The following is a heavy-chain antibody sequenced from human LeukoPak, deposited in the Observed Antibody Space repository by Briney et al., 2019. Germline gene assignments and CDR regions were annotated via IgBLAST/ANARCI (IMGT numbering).Heavy chain of an antibody. J-gene: IGHJ4*02. D-gene: IGHD6-19*01. CDR3: ARHSSGLYYFHY. V-gene: IGHV4-59*08. CDR2: FFYSGHT. Sequence: SETLSLTCTISGGSISSYYWNWIRQPPGKGLEWIGHFFYSGHTNYSPSLESRVTISVDTSKNQFSLRLTSVTAADTAIYYCARHSSGLYYFHYWGQGTLVTVSA. CDR1: GGSISSYY.